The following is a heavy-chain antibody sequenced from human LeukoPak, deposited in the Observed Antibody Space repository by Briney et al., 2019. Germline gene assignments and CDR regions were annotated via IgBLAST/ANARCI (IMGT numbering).Heavy chain of an antibody. CDR1: AYTFTGYY. Sequence: ASVKDSCTASAYTFTGYYIHWVRQAPGQGPESMRWIYPHSGGTNYAQKFQGRVTMTRDTSISTAYMELSRLRSDDTAVYYCARDQVDAGSYFAFFDYWGQGTLVTVSS. J-gene: IGHJ4*02. CDR2: IYPHSGGT. D-gene: IGHD1-26*01. V-gene: IGHV1-2*02. CDR3: ARDQVDAGSYFAFFDY.